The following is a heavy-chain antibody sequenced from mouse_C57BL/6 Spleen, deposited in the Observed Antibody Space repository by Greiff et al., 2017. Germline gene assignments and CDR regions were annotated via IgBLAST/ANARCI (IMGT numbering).Heavy chain of an antibody. Sequence: QVHVKQPGAELVKPGASVKMSCKASGYTFTSYWITWVKQRPGQGLEWIGDIYPGSGSTNYNEKFKSKATLTVDTSSSTAYMQLSSLTSEDSAVYYCARSYYGSSYVWYFDVWGTGTTVTVSS. CDR3: ARSYYGSSYVWYFDV. CDR2: IYPGSGST. D-gene: IGHD1-1*01. J-gene: IGHJ1*03. CDR1: GYTFTSYW. V-gene: IGHV1-55*01.